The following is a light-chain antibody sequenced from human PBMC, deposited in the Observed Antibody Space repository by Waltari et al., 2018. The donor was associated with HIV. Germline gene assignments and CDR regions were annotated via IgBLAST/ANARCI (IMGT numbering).Light chain of an antibody. J-gene: IGLJ2*01. V-gene: IGLV1-47*01. CDR1: SSNIGSHY. CDR3: ATLDDSLSGVL. CDR2: RNH. Sequence: SVLTQPPSASGTPGQRVTISCSGSSSNIGSHYVFWYQQLPGTAPKLLMHRNHQRPSGVPDRFPDSTSGTSASLAISGLRSEDEADYYCATLDDSLSGVLFGGGTKLTVL.